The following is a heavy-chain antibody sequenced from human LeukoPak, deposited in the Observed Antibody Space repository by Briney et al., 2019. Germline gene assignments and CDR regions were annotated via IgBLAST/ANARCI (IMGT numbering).Heavy chain of an antibody. Sequence: GGSLRLSCAASGFTFTNVWMYWVRQAPGKGLEWVGRIKSKTDGGTSDYAAPVTGRFTISRDDSKSTLYLEMNSLKTEDTGVYYCSTLWYGAWGQGTLVTVSS. D-gene: IGHD3-10*01. V-gene: IGHV3-15*01. CDR2: IKSKTDGGTS. CDR3: STLWYGA. CDR1: GFTFTNVW. J-gene: IGHJ5*02.